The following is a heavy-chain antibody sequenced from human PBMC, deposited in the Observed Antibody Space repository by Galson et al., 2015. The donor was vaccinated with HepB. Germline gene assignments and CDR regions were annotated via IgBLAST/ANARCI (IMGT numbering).Heavy chain of an antibody. CDR1: GYSFNSYM. CDR3: ARHGPYVIGDF. Sequence: QSGAEVKKPGESLRISCTGSGYSFNSYMISWVRQMRGKGLEWMGRIDPSDSYIKYSPSFQGHVTISVDKSIRTAYLQWSSLEASDTAIYYCARHGPYVIGDFWGQGSLVTVSS. CDR2: IDPSDSYI. J-gene: IGHJ4*02. D-gene: IGHD2/OR15-2a*01. V-gene: IGHV5-10-1*01.